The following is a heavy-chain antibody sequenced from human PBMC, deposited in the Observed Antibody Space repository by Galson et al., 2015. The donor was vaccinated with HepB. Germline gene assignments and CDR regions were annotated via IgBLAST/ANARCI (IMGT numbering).Heavy chain of an antibody. CDR3: ARDPRIAVAGTRAYYFDY. CDR1: GGTFSSYA. V-gene: IGHV1-69*13. J-gene: IGHJ4*02. CDR2: IIPIFGTA. D-gene: IGHD6-19*01. Sequence: SVKVSCKASGGTFSSYAISWVRQAPGQGLEWMGGIIPIFGTANYAQKFQGRVTISADESTSTAYMELSSLRSEDTAVYYCARDPRIAVAGTRAYYFDYWGQGTLVTVSS.